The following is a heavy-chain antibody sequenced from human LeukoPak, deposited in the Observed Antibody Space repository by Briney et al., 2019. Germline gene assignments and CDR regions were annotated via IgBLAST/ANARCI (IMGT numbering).Heavy chain of an antibody. J-gene: IGHJ4*02. Sequence: GGSLRLSCAASGFTFSSYGMHWVRQAPGKVLEWVAVIWYGGSNKYYADSVKGRFTISRDNSKNTPYLQMNSLRAEDTAVYYCAKTGTPWYYFDYWGQGTLVTVSS. CDR1: GFTFSSYG. CDR2: IWYGGSNK. CDR3: AKTGTPWYYFDY. D-gene: IGHD6-13*01. V-gene: IGHV3-33*06.